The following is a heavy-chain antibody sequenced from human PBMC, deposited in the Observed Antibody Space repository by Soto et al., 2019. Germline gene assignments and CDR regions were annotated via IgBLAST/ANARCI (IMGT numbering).Heavy chain of an antibody. V-gene: IGHV1-46*01. CDR1: GYTFTSYY. CDR3: ARTPADSGSYFGY. CDR2: INPSGGST. J-gene: IGHJ4*02. D-gene: IGHD1-26*01. Sequence: QVQLVQSGAEVKKPGASVKVSCKASGYTFTSYYMHWVRQAPGQGLEWMGIINPSGGSTSYAQKFQGXXXXXXXXXXXXXXXXXXXXXSEDTAVYYCARTPADSGSYFGYWGQGTLVTVSS.